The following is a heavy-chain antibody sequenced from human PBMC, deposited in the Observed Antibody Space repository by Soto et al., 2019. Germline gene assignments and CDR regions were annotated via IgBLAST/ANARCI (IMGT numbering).Heavy chain of an antibody. CDR3: ARFAKEENPKVGSWYYFDY. Sequence: QVQLQESGPGLVKPSQTLSLTCTVSGGSISSSGYFWSWVRQHPGKGLEWIGNIYYSGRTYYNPSLKSRVTISVDTSKNQFSLNLSSVTAADTAVYYCARFAKEENPKVGSWYYFDYWGQGTRVTVSS. CDR1: GGSISSSGYF. D-gene: IGHD6-13*01. V-gene: IGHV4-31*03. J-gene: IGHJ4*02. CDR2: IYYSGRT.